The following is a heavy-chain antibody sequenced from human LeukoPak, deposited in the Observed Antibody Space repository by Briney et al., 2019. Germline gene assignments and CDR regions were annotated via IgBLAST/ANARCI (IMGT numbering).Heavy chain of an antibody. CDR1: GFFVSNDY. J-gene: IGHJ4*02. D-gene: IGHD4/OR15-4a*01. Sequence: PGGSLRLACAASGFFVSNDYMNWVRQAPGKGLEWVSIIYTDGSTYYADSVRGRFTISRDNSKNTLYLQMNGLTADDTAVYYCARDRPYGGLNGFDYWGQGTLVTVST. CDR2: IYTDGST. V-gene: IGHV3-53*01. CDR3: ARDRPYGGLNGFDY.